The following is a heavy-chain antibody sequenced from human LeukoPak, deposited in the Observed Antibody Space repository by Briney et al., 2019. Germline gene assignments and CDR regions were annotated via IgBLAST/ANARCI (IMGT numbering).Heavy chain of an antibody. CDR2: ISSTSTTI. CDR3: ARDPSAQQLDGDGFDY. CDR1: GFTFSDYS. D-gene: IGHD6-13*01. J-gene: IGHJ4*02. V-gene: IGHV3-48*04. Sequence: GGSLRLSCAASGFTFSDYSMEWVRQAPGKGLEWISYISSTSTTIYYAGSVKGRFSTSRDNAKNSLYLQMNSLRAEDTAVYYWARDPSAQQLDGDGFDYWGQGTLVTVSS.